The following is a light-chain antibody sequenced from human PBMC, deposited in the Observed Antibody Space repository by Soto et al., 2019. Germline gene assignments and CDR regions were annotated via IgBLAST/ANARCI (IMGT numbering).Light chain of an antibody. CDR1: QSISNW. CDR2: DAS. J-gene: IGKJ1*01. V-gene: IGKV1-5*01. CDR3: QQYNGYST. Sequence: DIQMTQSPSTLSASVVDRVTVTCRASQSISNWLAWYQQKPVKAPKLLIYDASSLQSGVPSRFSGSGSGTEFTLTISSLQPDDLATYYCQQYNGYSTFGQGTKVDIK.